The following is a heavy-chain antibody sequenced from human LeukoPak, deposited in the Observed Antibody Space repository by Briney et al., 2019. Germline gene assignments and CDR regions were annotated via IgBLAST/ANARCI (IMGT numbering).Heavy chain of an antibody. CDR2: INPDGTTT. V-gene: IGHV3-74*01. D-gene: IGHD2-15*01. J-gene: IGHJ5*02. Sequence: QPGGSLRLSCAASGFTFSTYWMHWVRQAPGKGLVWVSRINPDGTTTSYADSVKGRFTISRDNAKDTVYLQMNSLRAEDTAVYYCARPKSLLRRVWFDPWGQGTLVTVSS. CDR3: ARPKSLLRRVWFDP. CDR1: GFTFSTYW.